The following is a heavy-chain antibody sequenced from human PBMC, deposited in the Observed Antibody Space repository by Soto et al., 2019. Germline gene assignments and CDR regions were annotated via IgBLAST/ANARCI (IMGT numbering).Heavy chain of an antibody. V-gene: IGHV3-66*01. Sequence: EVQLVESGGGLVQSGGSLTLSCAASGFTVSNSYMSWVRQAPGKGLEWVSAIYSGGSTYYADSVKGRFTISRDNSRNTLYLQMNSLRAEDTAVYFCARCDGSAAYCFFFAYWGPGTPVTVSS. CDR3: ARCDGSAAYCFFFAY. D-gene: IGHD3-10*01. CDR1: GFTVSNSY. CDR2: IYSGGST. J-gene: IGHJ4*02.